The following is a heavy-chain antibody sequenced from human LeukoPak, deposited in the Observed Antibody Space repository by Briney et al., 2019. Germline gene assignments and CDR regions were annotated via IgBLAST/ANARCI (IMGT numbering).Heavy chain of an antibody. CDR1: GFTFSSYW. CDR3: ASLGGQLVRSFDY. D-gene: IGHD6-6*01. CDR2: INSDGSST. V-gene: IGHV3-74*01. J-gene: IGHJ4*02. Sequence: GGSLRLSCAASGFTFSSYWMHWVCQAPGKGLVWVSRINSDGSSTSYADSVKGRFTISRDNAKNTLYLQMNSLRAEDTAVYYCASLGGQLVRSFDYWGQGALVTVSS.